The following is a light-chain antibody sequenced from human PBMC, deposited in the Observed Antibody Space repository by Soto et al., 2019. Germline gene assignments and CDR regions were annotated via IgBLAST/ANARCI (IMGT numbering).Light chain of an antibody. CDR1: QSVSSSY. Sequence: EIVLTQSPGTLSLSPGERATLSCRASQSVSSSYLAWYQQKHGQAPRLLIYGASSRATGIPDRFSGRGSGTDLTLTISRQETEDFAVYYYQPQGRSPRYTFGQGTKLEI. CDR2: GAS. J-gene: IGKJ2*01. CDR3: QPQGRSPRYT. V-gene: IGKV3-20*01.